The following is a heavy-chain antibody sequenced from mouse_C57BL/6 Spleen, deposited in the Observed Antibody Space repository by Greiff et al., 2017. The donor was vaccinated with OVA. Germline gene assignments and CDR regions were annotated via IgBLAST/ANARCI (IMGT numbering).Heavy chain of an antibody. J-gene: IGHJ4*01. Sequence: SGPELVKPGDSVKISCKASGYSFTGYFMNWVMQSHGKSLEWIGRINPYNGDTFYNQKFKGKATLTVDKSSSTAHMELRSLTSEDSAVYYCARSYYGKGDYAMDYWGQGTSVTVSS. CDR3: ARSYYGKGDYAMDY. CDR2: INPYNGDT. CDR1: GYSFTGYF. V-gene: IGHV1-20*01. D-gene: IGHD2-1*01.